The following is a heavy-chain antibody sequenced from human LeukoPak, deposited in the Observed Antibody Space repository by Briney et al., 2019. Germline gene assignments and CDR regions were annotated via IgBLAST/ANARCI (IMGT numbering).Heavy chain of an antibody. CDR1: GGSITSDSITSFY. J-gene: IGHJ4*02. D-gene: IGHD1-1*01. V-gene: IGHV4-61*01. Sequence: PSETLSLTCTVSGGSITSDSITSFYWSWIRQPPGKGLEWIGYIHYSGITNYNPSLKSRVTISVDTSKNQFSLKLSSVTAADTAVYYCARDRAEMTTPGSHFDYWGQGTLVTVSS. CDR3: ARDRAEMTTPGSHFDY. CDR2: IHYSGIT.